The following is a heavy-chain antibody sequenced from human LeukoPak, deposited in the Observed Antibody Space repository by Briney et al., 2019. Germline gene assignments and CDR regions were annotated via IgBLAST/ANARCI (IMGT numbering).Heavy chain of an antibody. CDR1: GGTFSSYA. J-gene: IGHJ4*02. V-gene: IGHV1-69*05. D-gene: IGHD3-3*01. CDR3: ARSENYDFWSGDAFDY. CDR2: IIPIFGTA. Sequence: ASVKVSCKASGGTFSSYAISWVRQAPGQGLEWMGRIIPIFGTANYAQKFQGRVTITTDESTSTAYMELSSLRSEDTAVYYCARSENYDFWSGDAFDYWGQGTLVTVSS.